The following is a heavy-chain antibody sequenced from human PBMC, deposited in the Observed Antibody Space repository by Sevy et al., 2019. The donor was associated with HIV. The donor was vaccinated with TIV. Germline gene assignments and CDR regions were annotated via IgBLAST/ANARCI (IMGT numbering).Heavy chain of an antibody. Sequence: KQSQTLSLTCAISGDXVSSNSAAWNWIRQSPSRGLEWLGRTYYRSKWYNDYAVSVKSRITINPDTSKNQFSLQLNSVTPEDTAVYYCARDSAGFWSGYYVXFDXWGQGTLVTVSS. J-gene: IGHJ4*02. D-gene: IGHD3-3*01. V-gene: IGHV6-1*01. CDR2: TYYRSKWYN. CDR1: GDXVSSNSAA. CDR3: ARDSAGFWSGYYVXFDX.